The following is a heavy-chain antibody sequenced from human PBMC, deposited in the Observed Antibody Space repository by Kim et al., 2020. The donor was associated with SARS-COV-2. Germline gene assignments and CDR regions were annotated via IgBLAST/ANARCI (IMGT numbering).Heavy chain of an antibody. V-gene: IGHV3-72*01. CDR3: ARSAPRAGYPPIDH. CDR1: GFTSSDHY. CDR2: IRYKVNSYTT. D-gene: IGHD5-12*01. Sequence: GGSLRLSCAASGFTSSDHYMDWVRQAPGKALEWVGRIRYKVNSYTTEYAASVKGRFIVSRDEIRNSLFLQMNSLKTEDTAVYYCARSAPRAGYPPIDHWGQGTLVTVSS. J-gene: IGHJ4*02.